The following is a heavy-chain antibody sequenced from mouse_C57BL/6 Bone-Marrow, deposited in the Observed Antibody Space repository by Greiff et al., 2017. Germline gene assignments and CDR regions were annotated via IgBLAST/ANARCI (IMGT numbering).Heavy chain of an antibody. CDR3: ARGDYGSSLYYYAMDY. Sequence: VQLKESGGGLVKPGGSLKLSCAASGFTFSSYAMSWVRQTPEKRLEWVATISDGGSYTYYPDNVKGRFTISRDNAKNNLYLQMSHLKSEDTAMYYCARGDYGSSLYYYAMDYWGQGTSVTVSS. V-gene: IGHV5-4*01. CDR1: GFTFSSYA. CDR2: ISDGGSYT. J-gene: IGHJ4*01. D-gene: IGHD1-1*01.